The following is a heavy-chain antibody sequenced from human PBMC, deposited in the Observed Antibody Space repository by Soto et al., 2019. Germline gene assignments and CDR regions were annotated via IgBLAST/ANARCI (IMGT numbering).Heavy chain of an antibody. Sequence: QVQLVESGGGVVQPGRSLRLSCAASGFTFSSYGMHWVRQAPGKGLEWVAVISYDGSNKYYADSVKGRFTISRDNFKNTLYLQMNSLRAEDTAVYYCAKHPTTVPLGPWGQGTLVTVSS. CDR3: AKHPTTVPLGP. J-gene: IGHJ5*02. V-gene: IGHV3-30*18. CDR1: GFTFSSYG. CDR2: ISYDGSNK. D-gene: IGHD4-17*01.